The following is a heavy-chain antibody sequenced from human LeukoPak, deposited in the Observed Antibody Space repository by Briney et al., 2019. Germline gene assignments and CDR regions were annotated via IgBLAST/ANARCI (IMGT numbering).Heavy chain of an antibody. J-gene: IGHJ4*02. CDR2: ISGGGST. D-gene: IGHD1-26*01. CDR3: ARDVGAVGASPFDF. Sequence: PGGSLRLSCAASGFIFNNYAMTWVRQAPGKGLEWVSAISGGGSTYYADSVKGRFTISRDNSGNTLYLQMNSLRVDDTALYYCARDVGAVGASPFDFWGQGTLVTVSS. V-gene: IGHV3-23*01. CDR1: GFIFNNYA.